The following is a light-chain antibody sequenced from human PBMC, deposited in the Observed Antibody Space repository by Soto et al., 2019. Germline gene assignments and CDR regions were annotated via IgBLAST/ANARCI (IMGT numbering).Light chain of an antibody. J-gene: IGKJ5*01. CDR1: QSISAW. Sequence: DIQMTQSPSTLSESVGERVTITFRASQSISAWLAWYQQKPGKAPKLLIYKASNVESGVPSRFSGSGSGTEFSLTISSLLPDDFAAYYCQQYHSYPLTFGRGTRLEIK. V-gene: IGKV1-5*03. CDR2: KAS. CDR3: QQYHSYPLT.